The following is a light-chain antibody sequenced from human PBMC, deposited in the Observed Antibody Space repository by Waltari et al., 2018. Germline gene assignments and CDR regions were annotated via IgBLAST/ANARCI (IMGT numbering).Light chain of an antibody. J-gene: IGKJ1*01. CDR1: QSIGNY. V-gene: IGKV1-39*01. CDR2: SAS. Sequence: DIQVTQSPSSLSAAVGDRVSITCRASQSIGNYLNWYQQKPGKAPKRLIYSASSLQIGVPSRFIGSGSGTDFTLTITSLQPEDFAIYYCQETYSSPPSTFGQGTKVESK. CDR3: QETYSSPPST.